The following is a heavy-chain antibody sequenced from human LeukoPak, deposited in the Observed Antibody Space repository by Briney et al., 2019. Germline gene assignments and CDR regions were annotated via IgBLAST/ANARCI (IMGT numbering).Heavy chain of an antibody. D-gene: IGHD2-15*01. Sequence: PSQTLSLTCTVSGGSISSGGYYWSWIRQPPGKGLEWIGYIYYSGSTYHNPSLKSRVTISVDTSKNQFSLKLSSVTAADTAVYYCARVGSVVAAYFDYWGQGTLVTVSS. CDR3: ARVGSVVAAYFDY. J-gene: IGHJ4*02. CDR2: IYYSGST. V-gene: IGHV4-30-2*01. CDR1: GGSISSGGYY.